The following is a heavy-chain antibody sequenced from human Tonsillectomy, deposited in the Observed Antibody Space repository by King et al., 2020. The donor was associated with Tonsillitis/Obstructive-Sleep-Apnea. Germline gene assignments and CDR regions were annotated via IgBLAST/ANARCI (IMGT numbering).Heavy chain of an antibody. CDR3: ARVEVISSHAFDI. V-gene: IGHV3-66*01. CDR1: GFTVSSNY. D-gene: IGHD2-21*01. Sequence: VQLVESGGGLVQPGGSLRLSCAASGFTVSSNYMSWVRQAPGKGLEWVSVIYSGGSTYYADSVKGRFTISRDNSKNTLYLQMNSLRAEDTAVYYCARVEVISSHAFDIWGQGTMVTVSS. J-gene: IGHJ3*02. CDR2: IYSGGST.